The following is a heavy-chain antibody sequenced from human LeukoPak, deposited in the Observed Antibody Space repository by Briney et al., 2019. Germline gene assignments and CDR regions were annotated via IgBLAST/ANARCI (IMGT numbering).Heavy chain of an antibody. D-gene: IGHD3-10*01. CDR3: ARGPQFSGPGWFDP. CDR2: ITFSSSHI. V-gene: IGHV3-21*01. Sequence: GGSLRLSCAASGFTFSGYVMTWVRQAPGKGLECVSSITFSSSHIYYADSVRGRFTISRDNTKDSLYLQMNSLRAEDTAIYYCARGPQFSGPGWFDPWGQGTLVTVSS. J-gene: IGHJ5*02. CDR1: GFTFSGYV.